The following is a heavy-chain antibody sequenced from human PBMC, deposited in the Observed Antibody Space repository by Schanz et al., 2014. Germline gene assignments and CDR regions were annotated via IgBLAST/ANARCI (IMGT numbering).Heavy chain of an antibody. D-gene: IGHD2-15*01. CDR3: ARGGGPEDVFDI. J-gene: IGHJ3*02. Sequence: QVQLVQSGAEVKKPGSSMKVSCKASGGTFSTYPINWLRQAPGQGFEWMGRIIPIHGIVNYAQRFQDRVRITADKSTSTAYMELSSLRSDDTAVYYCARGGGPEDVFDIWGQGTILTVSS. CDR1: GGTFSTYP. CDR2: IIPIHGIV. V-gene: IGHV1-69*02.